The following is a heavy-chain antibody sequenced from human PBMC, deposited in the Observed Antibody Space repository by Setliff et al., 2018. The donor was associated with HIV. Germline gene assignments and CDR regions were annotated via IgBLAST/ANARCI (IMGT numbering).Heavy chain of an antibody. CDR1: GYTLTELS. V-gene: IGHV1-24*01. CDR3: ATDPGYSSTWYSESFQH. Sequence: SVKVSCKISGYTLTELSIHWVRQAPGKGLEWMANFDPEDGETFYAQKFQGRLTMTEDTSTDTAYMELSSLRSDDTTMYYCATDPGYSSTWYSESFQHWGQGTVVTVSS. J-gene: IGHJ1*01. CDR2: FDPEDGET. D-gene: IGHD6-13*01.